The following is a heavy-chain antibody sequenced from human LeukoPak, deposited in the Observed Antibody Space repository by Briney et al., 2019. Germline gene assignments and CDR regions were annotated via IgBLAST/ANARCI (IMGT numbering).Heavy chain of an antibody. CDR1: GFTFSSYS. CDR3: ARSVPDTAMVSCVY. Sequence: SGGSLRLSCAASGFTFSSYSMNWVRQAPGKGLEWVSSISSSSSYIYYADSVKGRFTISRDNAKNSLYLQMNSLRAEDTAVYYCARSVPDTAMVSCVYWGQGTLVTVSS. CDR2: ISSSSSYI. J-gene: IGHJ4*02. D-gene: IGHD5-18*01. V-gene: IGHV3-21*01.